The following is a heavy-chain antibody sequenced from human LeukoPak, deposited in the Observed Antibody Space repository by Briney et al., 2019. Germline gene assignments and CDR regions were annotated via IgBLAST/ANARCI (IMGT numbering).Heavy chain of an antibody. Sequence: GASVKVSCKASGYTFTGYYMHWVRQAPGQGLEWMGWINPNSGGTNYAQKFQGRVTMTRDTSISTAYMELSRLRSDDTAVYYCARAKSGSFYNWFDPWGQGTLVTVSS. CDR3: ARAKSGSFYNWFDP. J-gene: IGHJ5*02. CDR1: GYTFTGYY. CDR2: INPNSGGT. D-gene: IGHD1-26*01. V-gene: IGHV1-2*02.